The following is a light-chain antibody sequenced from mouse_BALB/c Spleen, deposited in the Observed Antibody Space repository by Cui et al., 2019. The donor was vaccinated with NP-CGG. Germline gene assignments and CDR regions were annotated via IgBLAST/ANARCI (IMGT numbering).Light chain of an antibody. CDR2: GTN. V-gene: IGLV1*01. CDR1: AVALTPSNN. Sequence: QAVVTQESALTTSPGETVPLTCRSRAVALTPSNNANCVHEKPDHLFTGLKGGTNNRVPGVPARFSGSLIGDKAPLTITGAQTEDKAIYFCALWYSNHWVFGGGTKLTVL. J-gene: IGLJ1*01. CDR3: ALWYSNHWV.